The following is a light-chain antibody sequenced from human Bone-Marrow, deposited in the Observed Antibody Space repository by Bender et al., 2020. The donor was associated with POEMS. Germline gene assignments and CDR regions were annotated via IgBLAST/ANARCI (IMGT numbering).Light chain of an antibody. Sequence: QSVLTQPPSASGTPGQRVTISCSGSSSNIGTNPVNWYQQLPGTAPKLLIYINNQRPSGVPDRFSGSKSGTSASLAISGLQSEDEADYYCSSYITSRTLGGYYVFGTGTKVTVL. V-gene: IGLV1-44*01. CDR1: SSNIGTNP. CDR3: SSYITSRTLGGYYV. CDR2: INN. J-gene: IGLJ1*01.